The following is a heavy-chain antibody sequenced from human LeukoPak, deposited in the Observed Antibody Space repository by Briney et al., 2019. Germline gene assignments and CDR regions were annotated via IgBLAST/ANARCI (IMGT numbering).Heavy chain of an antibody. J-gene: IGHJ6*02. CDR2: IIPIFGTA. D-gene: IGHD5-18*01. CDR1: GYTFTSYG. Sequence: SVKVSCKASGYTFTSYGISWVRQAPGQGLEWMGGIIPIFGTANYAQKFQGRVTITADESTSTAYMELSSLRSEDTAVYYCARDSGGAMARYYYDMDVWGQGTTVTVSS. V-gene: IGHV1-69*13. CDR3: ARDSGGAMARYYYDMDV.